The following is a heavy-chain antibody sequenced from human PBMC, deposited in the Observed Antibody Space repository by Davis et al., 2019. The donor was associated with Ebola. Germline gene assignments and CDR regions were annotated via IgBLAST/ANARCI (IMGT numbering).Heavy chain of an antibody. J-gene: IGHJ4*02. CDR2: VKSDGSST. CDR3: ARGATVTTTPLDY. D-gene: IGHD4-11*01. V-gene: IGHV3-74*01. Sequence: GESLKISCAASGFTFSSYYMHWVRQAPGKGLVWVSRVKSDGSSTSYADSVKGRFTISRDNAKNPLYLQMNSLRAEDTAVYYCARGATVTTTPLDYWGQGTLVTVSS. CDR1: GFTFSSYY.